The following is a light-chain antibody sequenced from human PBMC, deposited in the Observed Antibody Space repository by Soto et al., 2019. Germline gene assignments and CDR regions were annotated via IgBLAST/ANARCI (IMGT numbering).Light chain of an antibody. CDR3: NSYAGSNNLV. V-gene: IGLV2-8*01. J-gene: IGLJ2*01. CDR2: EVT. CDR1: SSDVGAYNY. Sequence: QSALTQPPSASGSPGQSVTISCTGTSSDVGAYNYVSWYQQHPGEVPKLLIYEVTQRPSGVPDCFSGSKSGNTASLTVSGLQAEDEADYYCNSYAGSNNLVFGGGTKVTVL.